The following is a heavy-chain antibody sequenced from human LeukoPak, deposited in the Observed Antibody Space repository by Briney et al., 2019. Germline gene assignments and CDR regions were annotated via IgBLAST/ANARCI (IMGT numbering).Heavy chain of an antibody. D-gene: IGHD6-19*01. J-gene: IGHJ4*02. Sequence: GGSLRLSCEASGLTFSGSDIHWVRQASGKGLEWVGRITTKASNYATAYGASVKGRFTISRDDSENTAYLLMNSLKTEDTAVYYCTTYRSGHYWGQGTLVTVSS. CDR3: TTYRSGHY. CDR2: ITTKASNYAT. CDR1: GLTFSGSD. V-gene: IGHV3-73*01.